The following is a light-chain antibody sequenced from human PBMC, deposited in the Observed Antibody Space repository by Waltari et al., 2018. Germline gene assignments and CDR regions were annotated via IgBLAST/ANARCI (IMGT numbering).Light chain of an antibody. CDR1: SSNIGRNS. J-gene: IGLJ2*01. CDR3: AKWDDSLNAWI. CDR2: RGD. V-gene: IGLV1-44*01. Sequence: QSLLTQPPSISGAPGQRVTISCSGGSSNIGRNSVNWYAQFPGTTPKLLMDRGDQRPYGVSDRVSGAKSGTSASLAITGLLSADEADYFCAKWDDSLNAWIFGGGTRLTVL.